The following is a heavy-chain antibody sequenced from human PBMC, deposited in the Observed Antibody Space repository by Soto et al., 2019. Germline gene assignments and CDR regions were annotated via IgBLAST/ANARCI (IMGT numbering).Heavy chain of an antibody. J-gene: IGHJ4*02. CDR2: INPNGGST. CDR3: ATSVNSAMAFDY. D-gene: IGHD5-18*01. CDR1: GYTFTHYY. V-gene: IGHV1-46*01. Sequence: ASVKVSCKASGYTFTHYYIHWVRQAPGQGLEWMGIINPNGGSTTYAQKFRAGVTMTRDTSTSTVYMELSNLRSDDSAVYYCATSVNSAMAFDYWGQGTLVTVSS.